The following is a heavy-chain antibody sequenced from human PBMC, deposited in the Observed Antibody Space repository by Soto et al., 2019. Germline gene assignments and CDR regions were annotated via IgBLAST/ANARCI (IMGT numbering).Heavy chain of an antibody. J-gene: IGHJ6*03. CDR2: TYYKSRWFN. CDR3: ARGSWDDVSGHYYMDV. D-gene: IGHD5-12*01. CDR1: GDSVSSNSAG. Sequence: QVQLQLSGPGLMEPSQTLSLTCAISGDSVSSNSAGWNWDRQTPSRGLEWLGRTYYKSRWFNNYAVSVKSRITINPDTSQNQFSLHLDSVTPEDTAVYFCARGSWDDVSGHYYMDVWGKGTTVTVSS. V-gene: IGHV6-1*01.